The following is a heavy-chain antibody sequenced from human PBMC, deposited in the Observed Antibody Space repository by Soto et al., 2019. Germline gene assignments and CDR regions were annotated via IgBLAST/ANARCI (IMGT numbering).Heavy chain of an antibody. CDR1: GFTFSSYA. J-gene: IGHJ4*02. V-gene: IGHV3-30-3*01. D-gene: IGHD2-2*01. CDR3: AREGYCISTSCSYYFDY. CDR2: ISYDGSNK. Sequence: QVQLVESGGGVVQPGRSLRLSCAASGFTFSSYAMHWVRQAPGKGLEWVAVISYDGSNKYYADSVKGRFTISRDNSKNTLYLQMNSLRAEDTAVYYCAREGYCISTSCSYYFDYWGQGTLVTVSS.